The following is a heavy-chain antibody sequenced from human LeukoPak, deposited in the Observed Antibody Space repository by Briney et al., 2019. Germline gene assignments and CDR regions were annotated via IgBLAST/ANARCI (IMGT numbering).Heavy chain of an antibody. Sequence: SVKVSCKASGGTFSSYAISWVRQAPGQGLEWMGRIIPILGIANYAQRFQGRVTITADKSTSTAYMELSSLRSEDTAVYYCGRDAQTPTDAFDIWGQGTMVTVSS. CDR3: GRDAQTPTDAFDI. CDR1: GGTFSSYA. D-gene: IGHD4-23*01. CDR2: IIPILGIA. V-gene: IGHV1-69*04. J-gene: IGHJ3*02.